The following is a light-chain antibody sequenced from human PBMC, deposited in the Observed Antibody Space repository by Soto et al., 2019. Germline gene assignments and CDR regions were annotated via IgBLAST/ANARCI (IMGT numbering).Light chain of an antibody. CDR3: QQYGSPVT. Sequence: EIVLTQSPGTLSLSPGERATLSCRASQSITNNYLAWYQQKPGRAHRLLIYGASSRATGIPDRFSGSGSGTDFTLTISRLEPEDFAVYYCQQYGSPVTFGQGTKVDI. CDR2: GAS. CDR1: QSITNNY. V-gene: IGKV3-20*01. J-gene: IGKJ1*01.